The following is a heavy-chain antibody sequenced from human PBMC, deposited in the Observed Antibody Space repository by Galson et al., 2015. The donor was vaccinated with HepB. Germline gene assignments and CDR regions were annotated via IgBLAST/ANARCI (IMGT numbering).Heavy chain of an antibody. V-gene: IGHV3-7*05. D-gene: IGHD3-22*01. CDR1: GFTFSSYW. CDR3: ATGGTYNYDPPQY. Sequence: SLRLSCAASGFTFSSYWMSWVRQAPGKGLGWVANILQDGSENYYVDSVKGRFTISRDNARNSLYLQMNSLRAEDTAVYYCATGGTYNYDPPQYWGQRTLVTVSS. J-gene: IGHJ4*02. CDR2: ILQDGSEN.